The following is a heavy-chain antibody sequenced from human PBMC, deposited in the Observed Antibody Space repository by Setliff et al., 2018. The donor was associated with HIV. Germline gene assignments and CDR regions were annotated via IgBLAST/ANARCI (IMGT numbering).Heavy chain of an antibody. CDR3: ASRVYYYDSSGYLREEGFDP. CDR2: IYHSGNT. D-gene: IGHD3-22*01. V-gene: IGHV4-38-2*01. CDR1: GDSISSDFY. J-gene: IGHJ5*02. Sequence: ETLSLTCPVSGDSISSDFYWGWIRQPPGKGLEWMGSIYHSGNTYYMPSLQSRVTISVDTSKNQFSLKLSSVTAADAAVYYCASRVYYYDSSGYLREEGFDPWGQGTLVTVSS.